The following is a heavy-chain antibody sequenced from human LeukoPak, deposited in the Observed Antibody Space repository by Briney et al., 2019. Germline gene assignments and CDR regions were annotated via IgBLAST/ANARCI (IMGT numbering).Heavy chain of an antibody. J-gene: IGHJ6*03. CDR3: AKDFAQYGSGTYSHYYYYYMDV. V-gene: IGHV3-33*06. D-gene: IGHD3-10*01. CDR2: IWYDGSNK. CDR1: GFTFSNYG. Sequence: PGGSLRLSCAASGFTFSNYGMHWVRQAPGKGLEWVAVIWYDGSNKYFADSVKGRFIISRDNSKNTLYLQMNSLRAEDTAVYFCAKDFAQYGSGTYSHYYYYYMDVWGKGTTVTVPS.